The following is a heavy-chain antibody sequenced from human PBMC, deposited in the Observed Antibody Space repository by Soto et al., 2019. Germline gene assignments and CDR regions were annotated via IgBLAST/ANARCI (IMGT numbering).Heavy chain of an antibody. CDR1: AGSITADNW. D-gene: IGHD1-1*01. Sequence: VQLRESGPGLVKPSETLSLTCAVSAGSITADNWWTWVRQTPGTGLEWIGEVYNTGKTNLNPSLKRLVTLSVDQSKTHFSLELKSVTAADTAVYYCAIVLLERRVAQALRTGFEHWGQGTLVTVSS. J-gene: IGHJ4*02. V-gene: IGHV4-4*02. CDR2: VYNTGKT. CDR3: AIVLLERRVAQALRTGFEH.